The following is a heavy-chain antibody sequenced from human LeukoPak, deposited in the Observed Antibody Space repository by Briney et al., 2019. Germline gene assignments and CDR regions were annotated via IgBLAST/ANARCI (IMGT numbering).Heavy chain of an antibody. Sequence: SETLSLTCAVYGGSLSGYYWSWIRQPPGKGLEWIGEINHSGSTNYNPSLKSRVTISVDTSKNQFSLKLSSVTAADTAVYYCARGRYSSSWSLGGGYYFDYWGQGTLVTVSS. D-gene: IGHD6-13*01. CDR1: GGSLSGYY. CDR2: INHSGST. V-gene: IGHV4-34*01. CDR3: ARGRYSSSWSLGGGYYFDY. J-gene: IGHJ4*02.